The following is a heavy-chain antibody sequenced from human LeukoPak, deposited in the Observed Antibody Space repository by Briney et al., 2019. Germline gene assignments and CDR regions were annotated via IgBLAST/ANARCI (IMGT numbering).Heavy chain of an antibody. V-gene: IGHV4-34*01. Sequence: NSSETLSLTCAVYGGSFSGYYWSWIRQPPGKGLEWIGEINHSGSTNYNPSLKSRVTISVDTSKNQFSLKLSSVTAADTAVYYCARPFIAARPGSWFDPWGQGTLVTVSS. CDR2: INHSGST. D-gene: IGHD6-6*01. CDR1: GGSFSGYY. J-gene: IGHJ5*02. CDR3: ARPFIAARPGSWFDP.